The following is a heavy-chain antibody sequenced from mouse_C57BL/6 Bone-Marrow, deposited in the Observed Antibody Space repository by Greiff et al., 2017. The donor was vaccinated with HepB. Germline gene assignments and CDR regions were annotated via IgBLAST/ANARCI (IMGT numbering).Heavy chain of an antibody. J-gene: IGHJ3*01. Sequence: EVKLQESGGGLVKPGGSLKLSCAASGFTFSSYAMSWVRQTPEKRLKWVATISDGGSYTYYPDNVKGRFTISRDNAKNNRYLQMSHLKSEDTAMYYCARGGRRFAYWGQGTLVTVSA. V-gene: IGHV5-4*03. CDR2: ISDGGSYT. D-gene: IGHD1-1*01. CDR1: GFTFSSYA. CDR3: ARGGRRFAY.